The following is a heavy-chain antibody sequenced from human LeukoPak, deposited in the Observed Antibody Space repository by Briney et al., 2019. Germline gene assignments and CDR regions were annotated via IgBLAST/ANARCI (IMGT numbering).Heavy chain of an antibody. V-gene: IGHV4-59*08. Sequence: PSETLSLTCTVSGGSISTYYWSWIRQPPGKGLEWIGYIYYSASTDYNPSLKSRVTISVDTSKNQFSLKLSSVTAADTAVYYCARSPTLYYFDYWGQGSLVTVSS. CDR2: IYYSAST. CDR1: GGSISTYY. J-gene: IGHJ4*02. CDR3: ARSPTLYYFDY.